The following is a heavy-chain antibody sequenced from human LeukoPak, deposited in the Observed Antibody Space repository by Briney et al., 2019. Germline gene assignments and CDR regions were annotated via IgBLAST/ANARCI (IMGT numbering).Heavy chain of an antibody. CDR2: ISYDGNDK. CDR3: ARPNDYGDYRYLDL. V-gene: IGHV3-30*04. CDR1: GFTFSDCA. D-gene: IGHD4-17*01. Sequence: PGESLRLSCAASGFTFSDCAMHWVRQPPGKGLEWVTVISYDGNDKYYADSVKGRFTISRDNSRNRVYLQMSSLRPEDTAVYYCARPNDYGDYRYLDLWGRGTLVTVSS. J-gene: IGHJ2*01.